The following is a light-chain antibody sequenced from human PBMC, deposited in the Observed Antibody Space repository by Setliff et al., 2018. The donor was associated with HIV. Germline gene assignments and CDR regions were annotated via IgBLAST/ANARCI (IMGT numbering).Light chain of an antibody. Sequence: SYELTQPPSVSVAPGKTARITCGGNNIGSKSVHWYKQKPGQAPVLVVYDDNDRPSGIPERFSGSNSGNTATLTISRVEAGDEADYYCRVWDSSSDHHVFGTGTKVTVL. J-gene: IGLJ1*01. V-gene: IGLV3-21*03. CDR1: NIGSKS. CDR3: RVWDSSSDHHV. CDR2: DDN.